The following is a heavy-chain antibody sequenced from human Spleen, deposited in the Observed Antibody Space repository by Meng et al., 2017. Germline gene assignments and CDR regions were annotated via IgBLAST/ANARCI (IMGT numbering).Heavy chain of an antibody. CDR2: IDWDDDK. V-gene: IGHV2-70*04. D-gene: IGHD5-12*01. Sequence: SGPTLVKPTQTLTLTCTFSGFSLSTNEMRVSWIRQPPGKALEWLARIDWDDDKFYSKSLKTRLTISRDTSKNQVVLTMTNMDPVDTATYYCARAQGWLAHDYWGQGTLVTVSS. CDR1: GFSLSTNEMR. J-gene: IGHJ4*02. CDR3: ARAQGWLAHDY.